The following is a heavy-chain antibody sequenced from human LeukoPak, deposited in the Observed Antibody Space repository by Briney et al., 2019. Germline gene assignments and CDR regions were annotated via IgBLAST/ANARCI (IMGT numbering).Heavy chain of an antibody. CDR1: GFTFSSYA. V-gene: IGHV3-23*01. D-gene: IGHD1-14*01. CDR2: ISGSGDPT. Sequence: PGGSLRLSCAASGFTFSSYAMTWVRQAPGKGLEWVSAISGSGDPTNYADSVKGRFTISRDNSKNTLYLQMYSLRVEDTAVYYCARGMRANPHVYDYWGQGTLVTVSS. J-gene: IGHJ4*02. CDR3: ARGMRANPHVYDY.